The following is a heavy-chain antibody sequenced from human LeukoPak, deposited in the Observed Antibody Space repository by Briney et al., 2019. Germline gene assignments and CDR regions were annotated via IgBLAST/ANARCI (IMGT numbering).Heavy chain of an antibody. D-gene: IGHD1-26*01. V-gene: IGHV3-21*01. J-gene: IGHJ4*02. CDR3: ARDPRPAVLSGSYLDY. CDR1: GFTFSSYS. CDR2: ISSSSSYI. Sequence: GGSLRLSCAASGFTFSSYSMNWVRQAPGKGLEWVSSISSSSSYIYYADSVKGRFTISRDNAKNSLYLQMNSLRAEDTAVYYCARDPRPAVLSGSYLDYWGQGTLVTVSS.